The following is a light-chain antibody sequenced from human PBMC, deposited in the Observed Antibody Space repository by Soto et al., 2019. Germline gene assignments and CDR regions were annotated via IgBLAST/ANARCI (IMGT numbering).Light chain of an antibody. CDR3: QQYCNWPTWT. J-gene: IGKJ1*01. V-gene: IGKV3-15*01. CDR2: GAS. CDR1: QSVSSD. Sequence: EIVMTQSPATLSVSPGEGATLSCRASQSVSSDLAWFQQKPGQAPRLLIYGASTRATGVPARFSGSGSGTDFTLTTSSLQSHDSAVYYCQQYCNWPTWTFGQGTKVDIK.